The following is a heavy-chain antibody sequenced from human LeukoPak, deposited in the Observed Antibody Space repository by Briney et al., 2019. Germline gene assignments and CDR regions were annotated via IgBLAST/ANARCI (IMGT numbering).Heavy chain of an antibody. D-gene: IGHD6-6*01. CDR3: ARVPNSSSSNVDY. V-gene: IGHV4-34*01. CDR1: GGSFSGYY. J-gene: IGHJ4*02. Sequence: SETLSLTCAVYGGSFSGYYWSWIRQPPGKGLEWIGEINHSESTNYNPSLKSRVTISVDTSKNQFSLKLSSVTAADTAVYYCARVPNSSSSNVDYWGQGTLVTVSS. CDR2: INHSEST.